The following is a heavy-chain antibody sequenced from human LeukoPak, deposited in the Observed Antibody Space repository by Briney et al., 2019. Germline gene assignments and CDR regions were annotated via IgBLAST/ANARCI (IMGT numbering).Heavy chain of an antibody. CDR1: GGSISSYY. CDR2: IYYSGST. V-gene: IGHV4-59*01. CDR3: ARGGLLPLSY. D-gene: IGHD2-21*02. J-gene: IGHJ4*02. Sequence: SETLSLTCTVSGGSISSYYWSWIRQPPGKGLEWIGYIYYSGSTNYNPSLKSRVTISVDTSKNQFSLKLSSVTAADTAVYYCARGGLLPLSYWGQGTLVTVSS.